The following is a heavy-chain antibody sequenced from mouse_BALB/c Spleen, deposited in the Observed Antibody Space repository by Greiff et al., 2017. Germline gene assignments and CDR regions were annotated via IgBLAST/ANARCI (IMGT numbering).Heavy chain of an antibody. CDR2: IDPANGNT. Sequence: EVQLQQSGAELVKPGASVKLSCTASGFNIKDTYMHWVKQRPEQGLEWIGRIDPANGNTKYDPKFQGKATITADTSSNTAYLQLSSLTSEDTAVYYCARRGDNDGGAWFAYWGQGTLVTVSA. V-gene: IGHV14-3*02. CDR3: ARRGDNDGGAWFAY. CDR1: GFNIKDTY. J-gene: IGHJ3*01. D-gene: IGHD2-4*01.